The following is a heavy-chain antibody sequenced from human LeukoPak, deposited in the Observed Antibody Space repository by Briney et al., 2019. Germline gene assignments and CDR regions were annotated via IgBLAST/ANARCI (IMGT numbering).Heavy chain of an antibody. Sequence: GGSLRLSCATSGFTFDHHSMHWVRQPPGKGLEWVSLITWDSSRTHYSGSVEGRFTISRDNSKSSLYLQMDSLRTEDTALYYCAKNNAGGDYYHRWGQGTLVTVS. CDR1: GFTFDHHS. CDR3: AKNNAGGDYYHR. J-gene: IGHJ4*02. CDR2: ITWDSSRT. D-gene: IGHD2-21*01. V-gene: IGHV3-43*01.